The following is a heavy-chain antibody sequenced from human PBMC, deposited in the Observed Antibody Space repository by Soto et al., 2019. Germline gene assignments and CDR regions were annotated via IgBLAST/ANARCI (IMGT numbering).Heavy chain of an antibody. Sequence: QVQLVQSGAEVRKPGASVKVSCKTSGYTFSRSGISWVRQAPGQGLEWMGWISTYNGDANYAQKLQGRVTMTTDTSTSTAFMELGSLTSDDTAVYYCARSGSVPSYYYGLDVWGQGTTVTVSS. D-gene: IGHD1-26*01. J-gene: IGHJ6*02. CDR1: GYTFSRSG. CDR2: ISTYNGDA. CDR3: ARSGSVPSYYYGLDV. V-gene: IGHV1-18*01.